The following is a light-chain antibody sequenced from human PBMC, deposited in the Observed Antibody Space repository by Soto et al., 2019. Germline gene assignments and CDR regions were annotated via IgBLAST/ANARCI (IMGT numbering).Light chain of an antibody. Sequence: QSVLTQPASVSGSPGQSISISCSGTSRDVGGYNYVSWYQQHPGKAPKLMIYEVSNRPSGVSNRFSGSKSGNTASLTISGLQAEDEADYYCSSYTSINTYVFGSGTKVTVL. CDR1: SRDVGGYNY. J-gene: IGLJ1*01. CDR3: SSYTSINTYV. V-gene: IGLV2-14*01. CDR2: EVS.